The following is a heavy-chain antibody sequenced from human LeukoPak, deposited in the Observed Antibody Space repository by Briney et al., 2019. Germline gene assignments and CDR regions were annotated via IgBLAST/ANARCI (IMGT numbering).Heavy chain of an antibody. CDR2: INHDGSST. CDR3: AKGRGWEASYYYYYMDV. Sequence: PGGSLRLSCATSGFTFSTFWMHWVRQAPGKGLVWVSRINHDGSSTNYADSVKGRFTISRDNAKNTLYLQMNSLRAEDTAVYYCAKGRGWEASYYYYYMDVWGKGTTVTISS. V-gene: IGHV3-74*01. D-gene: IGHD1-26*01. CDR1: GFTFSTFW. J-gene: IGHJ6*03.